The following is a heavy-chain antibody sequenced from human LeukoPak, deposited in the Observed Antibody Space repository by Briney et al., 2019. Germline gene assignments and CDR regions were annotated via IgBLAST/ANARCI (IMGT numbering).Heavy chain of an antibody. CDR2: ISSSSSYI. D-gene: IGHD3-3*01. CDR1: EFTFSSYN. J-gene: IGHJ4*02. V-gene: IGHV3-21*01. Sequence: PGGSLRLSCVASEFTFSSYNMNWVRQAPGKGLEWVSSISSSSSYIYYADSVKGRFTISRDNAKNSLYLQMNNLRPEDTAVYYCAREIFWSGYFSNSHFDYWGQGTLVTVSS. CDR3: AREIFWSGYFSNSHFDY.